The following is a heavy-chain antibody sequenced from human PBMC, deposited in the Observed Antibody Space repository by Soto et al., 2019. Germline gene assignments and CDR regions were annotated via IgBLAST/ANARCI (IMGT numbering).Heavy chain of an antibody. D-gene: IGHD2-15*01. J-gene: IGHJ4*02. CDR2: ISGSGGST. Sequence: GGSLRLSCAASGFTFSSYAMSWVRQAPGKGLEWVSAISGSGGSTYYADSVKGRFTISRDNSKNTLYLQMNSLRAEDTAVYYCAKDSGVYCSGGSCYYDYWGQGTLVTVSS. V-gene: IGHV3-23*01. CDR1: GFTFSSYA. CDR3: AKDSGVYCSGGSCYYDY.